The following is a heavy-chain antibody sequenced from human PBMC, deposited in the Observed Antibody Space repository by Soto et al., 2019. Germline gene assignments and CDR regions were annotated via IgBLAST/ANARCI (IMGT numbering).Heavy chain of an antibody. D-gene: IGHD5-12*01. J-gene: IGHJ6*03. CDR3: AKDIAATISGLMDV. CDR1: GFTFDDYA. Sequence: GGSLRLSCAASGFTFDDYAMHWVRQAPGKGLEWVSGISWNSGSIGYADSVKGRFTISRDNAKNSLYLQMNSLRAEDTALYYCAKDIAATISGLMDVWGKGTTVTVSS. CDR2: ISWNSGSI. V-gene: IGHV3-9*01.